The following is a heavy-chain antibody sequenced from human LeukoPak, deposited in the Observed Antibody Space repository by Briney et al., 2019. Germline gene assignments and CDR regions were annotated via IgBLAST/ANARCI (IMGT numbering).Heavy chain of an antibody. CDR2: INHSGST. J-gene: IGHJ4*02. D-gene: IGHD2-21*02. CDR1: GGSFSGYY. V-gene: IGHV4-34*01. CDR3: ARGGGNSVYYFDY. Sequence: SETLSLTCTVYGGSFSGYYWSWIRQPPGKGLEWIGEINHSGSTNYNPSLKSRVTISVDTSKNQFSLKLSSVTAADTAVYYCARGGGNSVYYFDYWSQGTLVTVSS.